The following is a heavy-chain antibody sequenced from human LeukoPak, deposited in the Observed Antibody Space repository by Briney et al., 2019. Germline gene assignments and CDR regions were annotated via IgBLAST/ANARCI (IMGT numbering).Heavy chain of an antibody. CDR2: IYSGGST. V-gene: IGHV3-66*01. J-gene: IGHJ4*02. CDR3: AKVVGATIQTYYFDY. Sequence: GGSLRLSCAASGFTVSNNYMTWVRRAPGKGLEWVSVIYSGGSTYYADTVKGRFTISRDNSKNTLYLQMNSLRAEDTAVYYCAKVVGATIQTYYFDYWGQGTLVTVSS. CDR1: GFTVSNNY. D-gene: IGHD1-26*01.